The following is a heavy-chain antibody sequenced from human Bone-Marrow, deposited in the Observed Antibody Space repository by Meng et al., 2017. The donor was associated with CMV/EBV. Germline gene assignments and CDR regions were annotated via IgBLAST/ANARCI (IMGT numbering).Heavy chain of an antibody. CDR2: IIPIFAIA. CDR1: GGTFSSYA. Sequence: SVKVSCKASGGTFSSYAFSWVRQAPGQGLEWMGGIIPIFAIANYAQKIQGRVTITTDESTSTAYMELGSLRSEDTAVYYCTGGRTGDCSSTGIYNYYYYYGMDVWGQGTTVTVSS. V-gene: IGHV1-69*05. D-gene: IGHD2-2*02. J-gene: IGHJ6*02. CDR3: TGGRTGDCSSTGIYNYYYYYGMDV.